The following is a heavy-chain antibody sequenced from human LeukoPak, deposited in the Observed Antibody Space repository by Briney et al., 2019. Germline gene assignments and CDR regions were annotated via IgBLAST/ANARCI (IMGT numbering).Heavy chain of an antibody. J-gene: IGHJ5*02. D-gene: IGHD1-26*01. V-gene: IGHV3-73*01. CDR3: TWDSGTYNWFNP. CDR2: IDKKDKNYAT. CDR1: GFTFSGYA. Sequence: PGGSLRLSCAASGFTFSGYAIHWVRQSSGKGLEWVGQIDKKDKNYATAYAATVKVRITIYRDNSINKADLEMKRLETKVMSHYYCTWDSGTYNWFNPWGQGTLVTVSS.